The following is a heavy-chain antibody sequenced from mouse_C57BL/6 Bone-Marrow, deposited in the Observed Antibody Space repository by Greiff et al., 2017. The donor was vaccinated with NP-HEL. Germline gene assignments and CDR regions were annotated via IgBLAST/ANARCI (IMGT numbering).Heavy chain of an antibody. CDR2: INPSSGYT. D-gene: IGHD1-2*01. Sequence: QVHVKQSGAELARPGASVKMSCKASGYTFTSYTMHWVKQRPGQGLEWIGYINPSSGYTKYNQKFKDKATLTADKSSSTAYMQLSSLTSEDSAVYYCARITTAPFDYWGQGTTLTVSS. V-gene: IGHV1-4*01. CDR1: GYTFTSYT. CDR3: ARITTAPFDY. J-gene: IGHJ2*01.